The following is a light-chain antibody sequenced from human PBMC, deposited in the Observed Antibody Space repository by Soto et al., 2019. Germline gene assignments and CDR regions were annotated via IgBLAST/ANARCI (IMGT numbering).Light chain of an antibody. CDR3: QQYHTSSIT. J-gene: IGKJ5*01. CDR1: QTISSW. CDR2: KAS. Sequence: DIQMTQSPSTLSGSVGDRVTITCRASQTISSWLAWYQQKPGKAPKLLIYKASTLKSGVPSRFSGSGSGTEFTLTIDRLQPDDFATYYCQQYHTSSITFGQGTRLEI. V-gene: IGKV1-5*03.